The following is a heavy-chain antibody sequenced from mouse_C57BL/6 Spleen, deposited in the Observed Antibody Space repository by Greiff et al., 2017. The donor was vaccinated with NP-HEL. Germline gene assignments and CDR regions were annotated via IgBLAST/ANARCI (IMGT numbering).Heavy chain of an antibody. CDR3: ARRGYYGSWFAY. Sequence: VKLQESGAELVKPGASVKISCKASGYAFSSYWMNWVKQRPGKGLEWIGQIYPGDGDTNYNGKFKGKATLTADKASSSAYMQLSSLTSEDSAVYFCARRGYYGSWFAYWGQGTLVTVSA. V-gene: IGHV1-80*01. J-gene: IGHJ3*01. D-gene: IGHD1-1*02. CDR1: GYAFSSYW. CDR2: IYPGDGDT.